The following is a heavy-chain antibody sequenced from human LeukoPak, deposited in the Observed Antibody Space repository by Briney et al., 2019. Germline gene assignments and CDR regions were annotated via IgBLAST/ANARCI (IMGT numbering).Heavy chain of an antibody. CDR1: GDTLSQLF. V-gene: IGHV1-24*01. Sequence: SVKVSCKVHGDTLSQLFLHWLRQVPGKGLKWMGGFDPEAVEVVYAQTFQGRLTMTEGTSTGTVYMDLSRLRSDDTPFYYCATARAPDYIERGAGTSEIWGQGTMVIVSS. J-gene: IGHJ3*02. D-gene: IGHD3-10*01. CDR3: ATARAPDYIERGAGTSEI. CDR2: FDPEAVEV.